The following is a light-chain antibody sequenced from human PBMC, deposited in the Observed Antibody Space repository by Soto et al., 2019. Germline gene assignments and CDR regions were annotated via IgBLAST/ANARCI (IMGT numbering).Light chain of an antibody. CDR3: SSYTRSSTVV. V-gene: IGLV1-44*01. CDR1: SSNIGSNT. J-gene: IGLJ2*01. Sequence: QSVLTQPPSASGTPGQRVTISCSGSSSNIGSNTVNWYQQLPGTAPKLLIYSNNQRPSGVPDRFSGSKSGTSASLAISGLQAEDEADYYCSSYTRSSTVVFGGGTKLTVL. CDR2: SNN.